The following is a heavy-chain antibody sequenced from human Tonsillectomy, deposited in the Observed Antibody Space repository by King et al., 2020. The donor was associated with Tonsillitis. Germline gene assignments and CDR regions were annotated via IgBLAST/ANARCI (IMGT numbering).Heavy chain of an antibody. D-gene: IGHD3-16*01. Sequence: QLQESGPGLVKSSETLSLTCTVSGGSISNYYWSWMRQPAGKGLEWIGRIYSSGTTNYNPSLKSRVTMSVDTSKNQLSLNLTSVTAADTAVYYCARDRVYYYYYGLDVWGQGTTVTVSS. CDR2: IYSSGTT. CDR3: ARDRVYYYYYGLDV. J-gene: IGHJ6*02. CDR1: GGSISNYY. V-gene: IGHV4-4*07.